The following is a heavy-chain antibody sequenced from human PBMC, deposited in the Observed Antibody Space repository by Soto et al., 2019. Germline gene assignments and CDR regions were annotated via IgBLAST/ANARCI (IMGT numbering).Heavy chain of an antibody. J-gene: IGHJ5*02. D-gene: IGHD3-3*01. Sequence: SETLSLTCAVYGGSFSGYYWSWIRQPPGKGLEWIGEINHSGSTNYNPSLKSRVTISVDTSKNQFSLKLSSVTAADTAVYYCARVTFWRGSNWFDPWGQVTLPPLSS. V-gene: IGHV4-34*01. CDR3: ARVTFWRGSNWFDP. CDR1: GGSFSGYY. CDR2: INHSGST.